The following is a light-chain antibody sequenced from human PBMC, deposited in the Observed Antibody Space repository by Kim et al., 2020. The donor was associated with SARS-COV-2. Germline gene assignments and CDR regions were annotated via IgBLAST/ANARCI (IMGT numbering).Light chain of an antibody. V-gene: IGKV3-15*01. J-gene: IGKJ4*01. CDR2: GAS. Sequence: SPGEIATPSCRASQNVNNNVAWYQQRLGQSPKLLFYGASLRATGIPDRFSGGGSGTEFTLTISGLQSEDFAVYYCKQYKSWPPFTFGGGTKVDIK. CDR1: QNVNNN. CDR3: KQYKSWPPFT.